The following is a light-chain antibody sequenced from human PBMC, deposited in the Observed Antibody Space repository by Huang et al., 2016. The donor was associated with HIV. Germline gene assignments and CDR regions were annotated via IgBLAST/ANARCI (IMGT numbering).Light chain of an antibody. CDR1: QSVSSN. CDR3: QQYNNWPPWT. Sequence: EIVMTQSPGTLSVSPGERATLSCRASQSVSSNLAWYQQKPGQAPRLLIYGASTRATGIPARFSGSWSGTEFTLTISSLQSEDFAVYYCQQYNNWPPWTFGQGTKVEIK. CDR2: GAS. V-gene: IGKV3-15*01. J-gene: IGKJ1*01.